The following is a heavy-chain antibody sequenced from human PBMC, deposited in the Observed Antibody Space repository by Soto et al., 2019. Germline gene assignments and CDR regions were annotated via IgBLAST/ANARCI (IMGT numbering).Heavy chain of an antibody. CDR3: ARAEGYYYGSGPLDY. J-gene: IGHJ4*02. Sequence: QVQLVQSGAEVKKPGASVKVSCMASGYTFTGYYMHWVRQAPGQGLEWMGWINPNSGDTIFAQKFQGWVTMTRDTSIKTAYMELSRLRSDDTAVYYCARAEGYYYGSGPLDYWGQGTLVTVSS. CDR1: GYTFTGYY. CDR2: INPNSGDT. V-gene: IGHV1-2*04. D-gene: IGHD3-10*01.